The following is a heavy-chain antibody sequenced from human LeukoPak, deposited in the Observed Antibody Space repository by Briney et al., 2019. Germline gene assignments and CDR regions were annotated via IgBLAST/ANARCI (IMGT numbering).Heavy chain of an antibody. CDR1: GYTFTNFG. CDR2: TSAYNGNT. J-gene: IGHJ3*02. CDR3: ERESLGGAAFDI. V-gene: IGHV1-18*01. Sequence: GASVKVSCKASGYTFTNFGLNWVRQAPGQGLEWMGWTSAYNGNTNYAHKFQGRVTMTTDTSTSTAHMELRSLRSDDTAVYLCERESLGGAAFDIWGQGTMVTVSS. D-gene: IGHD3-16*01.